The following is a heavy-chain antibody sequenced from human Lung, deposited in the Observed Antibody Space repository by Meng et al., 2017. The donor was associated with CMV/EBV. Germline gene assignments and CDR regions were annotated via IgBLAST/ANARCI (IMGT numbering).Heavy chain of an antibody. CDR2: ISYDGSNK. V-gene: IGHV3-30*04. CDR1: GFTFSSYA. D-gene: IGHD3-10*01. J-gene: IGHJ4*02. Sequence: GGSLRLSCAASGFTFSSYAMHWVRQAPGKGLEWVAVISYDGSNKYYADSVKGRFTISRDNSKNTLYLQMNSLRAEDTAVYYCARDRTAGLWFGELVYGPDLGYWGQGXLVTVSS. CDR3: ARDRTAGLWFGELVYGPDLGY.